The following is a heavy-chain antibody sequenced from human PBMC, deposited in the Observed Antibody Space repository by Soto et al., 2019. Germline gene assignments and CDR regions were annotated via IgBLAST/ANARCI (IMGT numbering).Heavy chain of an antibody. CDR2: ISSSSSYI. D-gene: IGHD4-17*01. CDR3: ARDLITTVPTPGWFAP. Sequence: EVQLVESGGGLVKPGGSLRLSCAASGFTFSSYSMNWVRQAPGKGLEWVSSISSSSSYIYYADSVKGRFTISRDNANNALYLQMNSVRAEDTAVYYCARDLITTVPTPGWFAPWGQGTLVTVSS. J-gene: IGHJ5*02. V-gene: IGHV3-21*01. CDR1: GFTFSSYS.